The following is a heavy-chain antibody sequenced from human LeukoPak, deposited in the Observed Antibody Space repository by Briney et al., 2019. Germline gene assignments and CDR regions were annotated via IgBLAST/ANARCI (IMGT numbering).Heavy chain of an antibody. Sequence: PGGSLRLSCAASGFTFSSYGMPWVRQAPGKGLEWVAVISYDGSNKYYADSVKGRFTISRDNSKNTLYLQMNSLRAEDTAVYYCAKEQDYYDSSGYYYSLRGPFDYWGQGTLVTVSS. CDR2: ISYDGSNK. J-gene: IGHJ4*02. V-gene: IGHV3-30*18. CDR1: GFTFSSYG. CDR3: AKEQDYYDSSGYYYSLRGPFDY. D-gene: IGHD3-22*01.